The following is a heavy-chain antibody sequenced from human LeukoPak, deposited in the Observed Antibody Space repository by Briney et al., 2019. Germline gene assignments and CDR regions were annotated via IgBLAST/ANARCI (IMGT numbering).Heavy chain of an antibody. CDR1: GGSISSGGYY. CDR3: ARDYYDSSGYGFDY. V-gene: IGHV4-30-4*01. D-gene: IGHD3-22*01. Sequence: PSETLSLTCTVSGGSISSGGYYWSWIRQPPGKGLEWIGYIYYSGSTYYNPSLKSRVTISVDTSKNQFSLKLSSVTAADTAVYYCARDYYDSSGYGFDYWGQGTLVTVSS. J-gene: IGHJ4*02. CDR2: IYYSGST.